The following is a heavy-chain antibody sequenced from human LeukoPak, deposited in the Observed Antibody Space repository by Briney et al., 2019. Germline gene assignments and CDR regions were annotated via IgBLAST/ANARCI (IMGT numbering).Heavy chain of an antibody. CDR3: ARTLDTSGYFRNFDY. D-gene: IGHD3-22*01. J-gene: IGHJ4*02. CDR1: GSSFSGYY. CDR2: ISHSGGT. V-gene: IGHV4-34*01. Sequence: KSSESLSLTCGIYGSSFSGYYWNWIRQPPGKGLEWIGEISHSGGTNYNPSLKSRVTISADTSKNHFSLTLSYMTAADTAVYYCARTLDTSGYFRNFDYWGQGSLVTVSS.